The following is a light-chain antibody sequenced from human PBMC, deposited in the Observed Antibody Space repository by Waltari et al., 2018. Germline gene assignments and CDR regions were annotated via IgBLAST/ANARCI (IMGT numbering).Light chain of an antibody. CDR1: SSAVGGYNY. J-gene: IGLJ2*01. V-gene: IGLV2-14*01. CDR3: SSYTSSSTGVV. CDR2: DVS. Sequence: QSALTQPASVSGSPGQSITISCTGTSSAVGGYNYVSWYQQHPGKAPKLMIYDVSNRPSWVSNRFSGSKSGNTASLTISGLQAEDEADYYCSSYTSSSTGVVFGGGTKLTVL.